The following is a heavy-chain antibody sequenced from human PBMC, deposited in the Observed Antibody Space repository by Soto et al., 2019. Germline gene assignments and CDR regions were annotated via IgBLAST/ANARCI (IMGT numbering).Heavy chain of an antibody. Sequence: QVQLQQWGAGLLKPSETLSLTCAVYGGSFSGYYWTWIRQPPGKGLEWNGEIKHSGVSNYCPSTSFLPALKRRVSISMDTSKNQFSLKVGSVTAADTAVYFCARAYGYSSGWGNYYYYMDVWGKGTTVTVSS. CDR3: ARAYGYSSGWGNYYYYMDV. V-gene: IGHV4-34*01. D-gene: IGHD6-19*01. CDR2: IKHSGVS. J-gene: IGHJ6*03. CDR1: GGSFSGYY.